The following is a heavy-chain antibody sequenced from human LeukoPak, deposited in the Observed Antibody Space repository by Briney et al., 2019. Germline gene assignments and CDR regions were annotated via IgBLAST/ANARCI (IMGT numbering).Heavy chain of an antibody. J-gene: IGHJ4*02. D-gene: IGHD7-27*01. CDR1: GFTFSTYN. CDR3: ARETPLTGPLDY. CDR2: ISSSSSYI. V-gene: IGHV3-21*01. Sequence: GGSLRLSCAASGFTFSTYNMNWVRQGPGKGLEWVSSISSSSSYIYYADSVKGRFTISRDNAKNSLYLQMNSLRAEDTAVYYCARETPLTGPLDYWGQGTLVTVSS.